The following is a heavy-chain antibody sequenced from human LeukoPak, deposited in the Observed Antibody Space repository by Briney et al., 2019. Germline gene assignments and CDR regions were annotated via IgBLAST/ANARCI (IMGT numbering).Heavy chain of an antibody. CDR3: AKVMLGELLYWFDP. Sequence: GGSLRLSCAASGFTFSIYSMNWVRQAPGKGLEWVSYISSDSSTIHYVDSVKGRFTISRANSKNTLYLQMNSLRAEDTAVYYCAKVMLGELLYWFDPWGQGTLVTVSS. CDR1: GFTFSIYS. J-gene: IGHJ5*02. V-gene: IGHV3-48*01. D-gene: IGHD3-10*02. CDR2: ISSDSSTI.